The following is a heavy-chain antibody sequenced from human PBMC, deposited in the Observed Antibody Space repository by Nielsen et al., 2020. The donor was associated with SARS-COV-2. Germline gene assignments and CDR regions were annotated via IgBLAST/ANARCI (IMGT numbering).Heavy chain of an antibody. Sequence: ASVKVSCKASGYTSTNFHIHWVRQAPGQSLEWMGWIQVGSGNTKYSPKFQGRVTFTSDTSATTALMELSSLKSEDTAVYFCVIVTAALAFDPWGQGSRVTVSS. CDR1: GYTSTNFH. CDR2: IQVGSGNT. J-gene: IGHJ5*02. V-gene: IGHV1-3*01. D-gene: IGHD3-16*02. CDR3: VIVTAALAFDP.